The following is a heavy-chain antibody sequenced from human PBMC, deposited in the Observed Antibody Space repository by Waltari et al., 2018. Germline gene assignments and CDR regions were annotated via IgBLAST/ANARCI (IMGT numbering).Heavy chain of an antibody. CDR2: IWYDGSKK. J-gene: IGHJ4*02. CDR1: GFTFSSYG. D-gene: IGHD6-19*01. CDR3: ARDKAVAGSRLDY. V-gene: IGHV3-33*01. Sequence: QVQLVESGGGVVQPGRSLRLSCAASGFTFSSYGMPWVRQAPGKGLEWVAVIWYDGSKKYYADSVKGRFTISRDNSKNTLYLQMNSLRAEDTAVYYCARDKAVAGSRLDYWGQGTLVTVSS.